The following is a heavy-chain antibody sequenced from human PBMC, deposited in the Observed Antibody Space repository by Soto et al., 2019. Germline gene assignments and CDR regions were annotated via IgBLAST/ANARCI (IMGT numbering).Heavy chain of an antibody. CDR1: GGSISSYY. D-gene: IGHD2-2*01. CDR3: ARHGCSSTSCHYRMDV. CDR2: IYYSGST. J-gene: IGHJ6*04. V-gene: IGHV4-59*08. Sequence: PSETLSLTCTVSGGSISSYYWSWLRQPPGKGLEWIGYIYYSGSTNYNSSLESRVTISVDTSKNQFSLKLSSVSAADTAVYYCARHGCSSTSCHYRMDVWGKGTTVTVSS.